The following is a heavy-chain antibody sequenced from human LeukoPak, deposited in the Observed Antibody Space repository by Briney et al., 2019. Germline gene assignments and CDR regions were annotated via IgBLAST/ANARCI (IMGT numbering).Heavy chain of an antibody. V-gene: IGHV3-33*01. Sequence: GGSLRLSCAASGFTFSTYDMHWVRQAPGKGLEWVAVIWYDGSSKHFADSVKGRFTISRDNPKNTLYLQMNSLRADDTAVYYCARGSPPNDGSGSYYISRYFDYWGQGTLVTVSS. CDR2: IWYDGSSK. CDR1: GFTFSTYD. CDR3: ARGSPPNDGSGSYYISRYFDY. J-gene: IGHJ4*02. D-gene: IGHD3-10*01.